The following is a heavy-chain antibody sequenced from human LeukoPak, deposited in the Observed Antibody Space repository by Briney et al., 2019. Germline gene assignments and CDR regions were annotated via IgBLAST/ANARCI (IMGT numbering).Heavy chain of an antibody. CDR2: IYYSGST. J-gene: IGHJ4*02. CDR1: GGSISSYY. Sequence: SETLSLTCTVSGGSISSYYWSWIRQPPGKGLEWIGYIYYSGSTNYNPSLKSRVTISVDTSKNQFSLKLSSVTAADTAVYYCALQLWLTAFDYWGQGTLVTVSS. CDR3: ALQLWLTAFDY. V-gene: IGHV4-59*12. D-gene: IGHD5-18*01.